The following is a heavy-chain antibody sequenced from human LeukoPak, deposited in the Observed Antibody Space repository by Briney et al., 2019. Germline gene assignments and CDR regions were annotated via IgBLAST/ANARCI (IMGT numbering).Heavy chain of an antibody. CDR3: ARDPTQRLWHYYYGMDV. CDR1: GFTFSDYY. Sequence: KPGGSLRLSCAASGFTFSDYYMSWIRQAPGKGLEWVSYISSSGSTIYYADSVKGRFTISRDNAKNSLYLQMNSLRAEDTAVYYCARDPTQRLWHYYYGMDVWGQGTTVTVSS. V-gene: IGHV3-11*01. J-gene: IGHJ6*02. D-gene: IGHD2-21*01. CDR2: ISSSGSTI.